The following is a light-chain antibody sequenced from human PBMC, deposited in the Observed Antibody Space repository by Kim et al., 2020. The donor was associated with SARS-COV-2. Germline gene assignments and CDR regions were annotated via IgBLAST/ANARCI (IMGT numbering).Light chain of an antibody. V-gene: IGKV3-15*01. CDR3: QQYNDWPLLS. J-gene: IGKJ4*01. CDR1: QSGRNN. CDR2: GAS. Sequence: IVMTQFPATLSVSPGERVTLSCRASQSGRNNLAWYQQRPGQAPRLLLYGASTRATDIPARFSGSGSGTEFTLTIRSLQSEDLAVYYCQQYNDWPLLSFGGGTKVDIK.